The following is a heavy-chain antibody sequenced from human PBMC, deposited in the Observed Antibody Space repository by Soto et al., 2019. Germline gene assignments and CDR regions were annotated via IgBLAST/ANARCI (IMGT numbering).Heavy chain of an antibody. J-gene: IGHJ4*02. V-gene: IGHV3-7*01. CDR2: IKQDGTET. CDR1: GFTFRNYW. Sequence: GGSLRLSCAGSGFTFRNYWMGWVRQAPGKRLEWVANIKQDGTETSYADSVKGRFTVSRDNAKNSLYLQMNSLGADDTAVYYCARENYFDYWAREPWSPSPQ. CDR3: ARENYFDY.